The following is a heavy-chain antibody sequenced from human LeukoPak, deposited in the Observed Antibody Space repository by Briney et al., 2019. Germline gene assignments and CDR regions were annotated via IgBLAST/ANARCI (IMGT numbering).Heavy chain of an antibody. D-gene: IGHD2-21*01. Sequence: GGALRLSCVASGFNFSPYVMSWVRQAPGKGLEWVSTISGSGAKTYYGDSVKGRFTISRDNSKNTLYLQMNSLRAEDTAVYYCAKDSIPGPYHHYGMDVWGHGTPLTVSS. CDR2: ISGSGAKT. V-gene: IGHV3-23*01. CDR3: AKDSIPGPYHHYGMDV. J-gene: IGHJ6*02. CDR1: GFNFSPYV.